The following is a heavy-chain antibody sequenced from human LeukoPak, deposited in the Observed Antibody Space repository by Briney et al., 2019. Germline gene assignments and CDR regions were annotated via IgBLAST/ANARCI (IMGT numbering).Heavy chain of an antibody. CDR3: ARGTTVTPHPIPFDY. CDR2: INQDGSEK. Sequence: GGSLRLSCAASGFTFSNYWMTWVRQAPGKGLEWVANINQDGSEKYYADSVKGRFTISRDNTKNSLYLQMNSLRAEDTAVYYCARGTTVTPHPIPFDYWGQGTLVTVSS. D-gene: IGHD4-17*01. V-gene: IGHV3-7*04. CDR1: GFTFSNYW. J-gene: IGHJ4*02.